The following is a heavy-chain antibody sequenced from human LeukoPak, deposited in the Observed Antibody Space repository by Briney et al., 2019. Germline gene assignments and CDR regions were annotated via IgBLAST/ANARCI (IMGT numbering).Heavy chain of an antibody. CDR1: GGSISSYY. Sequence: SETLSLTCTVSGGSISSYYWSWIRQPPGKGLEWIGYIYTSGSTNCNPSLKSRVTISVDTSKNQFSLKLSSVTAADTAVYYCARHPYSSGWYYYYMDVWGKGTTVTVSS. CDR3: ARHPYSSGWYYYYMDV. J-gene: IGHJ6*03. V-gene: IGHV4-4*09. D-gene: IGHD6-19*01. CDR2: IYTSGST.